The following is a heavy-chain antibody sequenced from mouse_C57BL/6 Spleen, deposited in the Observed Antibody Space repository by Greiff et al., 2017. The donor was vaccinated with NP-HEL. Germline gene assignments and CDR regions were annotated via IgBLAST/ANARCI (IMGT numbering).Heavy chain of an antibody. Sequence: VQLQQSGAELVKPGASVKMSCKASGYTFTTYPIEWMKQNHGKSLEWIGNFHPYNDDTKYNEKFKGKATLTVEKSSSTVYLELSRLTSDDSAVYYCARALDYYGSSYWYFDVWGTGTTVTVSS. J-gene: IGHJ1*03. CDR2: FHPYNDDT. D-gene: IGHD1-1*01. V-gene: IGHV1-47*01. CDR1: GYTFTTYP. CDR3: ARALDYYGSSYWYFDV.